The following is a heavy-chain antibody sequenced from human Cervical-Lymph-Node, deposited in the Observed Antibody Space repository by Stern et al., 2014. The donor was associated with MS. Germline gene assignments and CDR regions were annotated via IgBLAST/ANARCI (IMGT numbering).Heavy chain of an antibody. V-gene: IGHV3-33*01. CDR1: GFTFSSYG. CDR3: ARRPAAIYYYGMDV. Sequence: VQLLESGGGVVQPGRSLRLSCAASGFTFSSYGMHWVRQAPGKGLEWVAVIWYDGSNTYYADSVKGRFTISRDNSQNTLYLQMNSLRAEDTAVYYCARRPAAIYYYGMDVWGQGTTVTVSS. CDR2: IWYDGSNT. J-gene: IGHJ6*02. D-gene: IGHD2-2*01.